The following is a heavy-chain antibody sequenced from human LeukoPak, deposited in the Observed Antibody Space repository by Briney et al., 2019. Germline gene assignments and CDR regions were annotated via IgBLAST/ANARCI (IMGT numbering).Heavy chain of an antibody. J-gene: IGHJ5*01. Sequence: GGSLRLSCAASGFTFDDYAMHWVRQASGKGLEWVSHITWDGGSTHYADSVEGRFTISRDNGENSLYLQMNSLRPEGTALYYCARENTMTGWFDSWGQGTLVSVS. CDR3: ARENTMTGWFDS. V-gene: IGHV3-43D*03. CDR2: ITWDGGST. D-gene: IGHD3-22*01. CDR1: GFTFDDYA.